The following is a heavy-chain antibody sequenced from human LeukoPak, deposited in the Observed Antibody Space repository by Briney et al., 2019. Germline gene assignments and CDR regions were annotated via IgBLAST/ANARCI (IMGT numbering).Heavy chain of an antibody. J-gene: IGHJ6*03. CDR2: INPNSGGT. Sequence: ASVKVSCKASGYTFTGYYMHWVRQAPGQGLEWMGRINPNSGGTNYAQKFQGRVTMTRDTSISTAYMELSRLRSDDTAVYYCARELRAVFGSYYYYYMDVWGKGTTVTVSS. CDR3: ARELRAVFGSYYYYYMDV. V-gene: IGHV1-2*06. CDR1: GYTFTGYY. D-gene: IGHD3-10*02.